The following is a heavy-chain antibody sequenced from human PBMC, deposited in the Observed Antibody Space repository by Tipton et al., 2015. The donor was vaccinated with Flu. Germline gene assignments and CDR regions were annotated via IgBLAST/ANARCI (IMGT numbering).Heavy chain of an antibody. CDR1: GGSISSGRYY. CDR2: LFYTGAA. D-gene: IGHD4-17*01. V-gene: IGHV4-39*01. J-gene: IGHJ4*02. Sequence: LRLSCTVSGGSISSGRYYWSWIRQPPGKGLEWIGSLFYTGAANYNPPLRGRLSLFVDTSNNRFSLNLGSVTAADTAVYYCARSKNNYGDYDYWGLGTLVTVSS. CDR3: ARSKNNYGDYDY.